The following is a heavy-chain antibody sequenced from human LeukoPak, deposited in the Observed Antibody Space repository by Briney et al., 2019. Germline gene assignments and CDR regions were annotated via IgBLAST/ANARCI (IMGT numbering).Heavy chain of an antibody. CDR1: GFTVSSNY. CDR2: IYSGGST. J-gene: IGHJ6*02. D-gene: IGHD6-13*01. V-gene: IGHV3-66*01. CDR3: ARDRDSSSWYGSSYPV. Sequence: GGSLRLSCAASGFTVSSNYMSWVRQAPGKGLEWVSVIYSGGSTYYADSVKGRFTISRDNSKNTLYLQMNSLRAEDTAVYYCARDRDSSSWYGSSYPVWGQGTTVTVSS.